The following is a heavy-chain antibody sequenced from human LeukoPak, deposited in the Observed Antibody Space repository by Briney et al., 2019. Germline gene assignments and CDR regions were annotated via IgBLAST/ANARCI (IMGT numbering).Heavy chain of an antibody. Sequence: GGSLRLSCAVSGITLSNYGMSWVRQAPGKGLEWVAGMSDSGGRTNYADSVKGRFTISRDNHKNTLYLQMNSLRAEDTAVYFCAKRGVVIRVILVGFHKEAYYFDSWGQGALVTVSS. CDR1: GITLSNYG. V-gene: IGHV3-23*01. CDR3: AKRGVVIRVILVGFHKEAYYFDS. CDR2: MSDSGGRT. J-gene: IGHJ4*02. D-gene: IGHD3-22*01.